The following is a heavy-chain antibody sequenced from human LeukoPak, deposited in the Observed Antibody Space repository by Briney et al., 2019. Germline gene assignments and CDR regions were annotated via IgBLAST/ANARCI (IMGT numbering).Heavy chain of an antibody. V-gene: IGHV3-74*01. CDR2: ISSDGSVT. D-gene: IGHD3-10*01. CDR1: GFTFSSYA. J-gene: IGHJ4*02. Sequence: HPGRSLRLSCAASGFTFSSYAMHWVRQAPGKGLVWVSRISSDGSVTSYADSVKGRFTISRDNAKNTLYLQMNSLRAEDTAVYYCARHLNYYFDYWGQGTLVTVSS. CDR3: ARHLNYYFDY.